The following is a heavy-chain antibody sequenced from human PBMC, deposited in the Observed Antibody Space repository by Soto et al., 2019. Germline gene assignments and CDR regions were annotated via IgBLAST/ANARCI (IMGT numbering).Heavy chain of an antibody. V-gene: IGHV1-2*02. CDR1: GYTFTGYY. CDR2: INSNSGGT. Sequence: ASVKVSCKASGYTFTGYYMHWVRQAPGQGLEWMGWINSNSGGTNFAQKFQGRVTMTRDTSISTAYMELRRLRSVDTAVYYCARDTTDAFDIWGQGTMVTVSS. J-gene: IGHJ3*02. D-gene: IGHD1-1*01. CDR3: ARDTTDAFDI.